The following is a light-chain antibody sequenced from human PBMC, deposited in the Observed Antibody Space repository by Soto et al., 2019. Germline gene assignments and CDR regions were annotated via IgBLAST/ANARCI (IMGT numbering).Light chain of an antibody. Sequence: QSVLTQPASVSGSPGQSITISCTGTRSNVGSYNFVSWYRQYTGKAPELIIYQVTNRPSGVSNRFSGSRSGNTASLTISGLQAEDEADYYCSSYTDSSNDVFGTGTKLTVL. CDR2: QVT. J-gene: IGLJ1*01. V-gene: IGLV2-14*01. CDR1: RSNVGSYNF. CDR3: SSYTDSSNDV.